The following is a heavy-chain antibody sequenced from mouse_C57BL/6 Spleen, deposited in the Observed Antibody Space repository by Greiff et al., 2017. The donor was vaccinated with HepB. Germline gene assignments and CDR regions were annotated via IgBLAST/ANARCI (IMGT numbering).Heavy chain of an antibody. CDR3: AKGIITTVVANYFDY. V-gene: IGHV1-9*01. J-gene: IGHJ2*01. CDR2: ILPGSGST. D-gene: IGHD1-1*01. Sequence: QVQLQQSGAELMKPGASVKLSCKATGYTFTGYWIEWVKQRPGHGLEWIGEILPGSGSTNYNEKFKGKATFTADTSSNTAYMQLSSLTTEDSAIYYCAKGIITTVVANYFDYWGQGTTLTVSS. CDR1: GYTFTGYW.